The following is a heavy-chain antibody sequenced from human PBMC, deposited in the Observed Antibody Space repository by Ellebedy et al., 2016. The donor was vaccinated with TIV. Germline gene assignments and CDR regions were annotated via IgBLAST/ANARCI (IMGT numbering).Heavy chain of an antibody. Sequence: GESLKISCAASGFTFSSDAMHWVRQAPGKGLEWVAVISYDGSNKYYADSVKGRFTISRDNSKNTLYLQMNSPRVEDTAVYYCARWPSGDAPLDYWGQGTLVTVSS. CDR3: ARWPSGDAPLDY. D-gene: IGHD4-17*01. J-gene: IGHJ4*02. CDR2: ISYDGSNK. CDR1: GFTFSSDA. V-gene: IGHV3-30-3*01.